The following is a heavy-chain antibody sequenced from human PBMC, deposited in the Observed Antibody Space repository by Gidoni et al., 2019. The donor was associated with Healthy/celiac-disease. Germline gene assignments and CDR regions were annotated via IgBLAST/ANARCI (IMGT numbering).Heavy chain of an antibody. CDR3: ARAAYYDSSGYHRSAFDI. Sequence: QVQLQQWGAGLLKPSETLSLTCVVYGGSFSGYYWSWIRQPPGKGLEWIGEINHSGSTNYNPSLKSRVTISVDTSKNQFSLKLSSVTAADTAVYYCARAAYYDSSGYHRSAFDIWGQGTMVTVSS. V-gene: IGHV4-34*01. CDR1: GGSFSGYY. J-gene: IGHJ3*02. D-gene: IGHD3-22*01. CDR2: INHSGST.